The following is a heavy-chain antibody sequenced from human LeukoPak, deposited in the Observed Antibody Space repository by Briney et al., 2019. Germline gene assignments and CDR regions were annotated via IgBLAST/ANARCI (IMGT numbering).Heavy chain of an antibody. CDR2: IYYSGST. V-gene: IGHV4-31*03. J-gene: IGHJ4*02. CDR1: GDSVSSGGYY. Sequence: PSETLSLTCTVSGDSVSSGGYYWNWIRQHPGKGLEWIGYIYYSGSTNYNPSLKSRVTISLDTSKNHFSLKLSSVTAADTAVYYCARSRGVRGSPLVYWGQGTLVTVSS. D-gene: IGHD3-10*01. CDR3: ARSRGVRGSPLVY.